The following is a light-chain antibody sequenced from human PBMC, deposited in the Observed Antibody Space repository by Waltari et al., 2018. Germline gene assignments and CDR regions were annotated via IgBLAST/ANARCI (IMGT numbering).Light chain of an antibody. Sequence: EMTQSPDSLPVSMGERATINCKSSQRVLYNFNNKNYLAWFQLQPGQPPKLLIRWASTREPGVPDRFSGSGSGTDFTLTISSLQTEDVAVYYCQQYLTLPYSFGQGTKLEIK. CDR3: QQYLTLPYS. CDR2: WAS. CDR1: QRVLYNFNNKNY. J-gene: IGKJ2*03. V-gene: IGKV4-1*01.